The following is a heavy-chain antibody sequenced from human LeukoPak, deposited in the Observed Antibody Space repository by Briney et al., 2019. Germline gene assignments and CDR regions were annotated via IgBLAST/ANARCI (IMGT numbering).Heavy chain of an antibody. D-gene: IGHD3-3*01. J-gene: IGHJ4*02. Sequence: GASVKISCKASGYTFTDYYMHWVQQAPGKGLEWMGRVDPEDGETIYAEKFQGRVTITADTSTDTAYMELSSLRSEDTAVYYCATGSRFLEWLFRYWGQGTLVTVSS. V-gene: IGHV1-69-2*01. CDR2: VDPEDGET. CDR3: ATGSRFLEWLFRY. CDR1: GYTFTDYY.